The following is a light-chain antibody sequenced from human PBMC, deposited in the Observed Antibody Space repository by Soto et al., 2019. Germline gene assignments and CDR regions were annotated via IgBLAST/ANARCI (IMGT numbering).Light chain of an antibody. V-gene: IGLV2-11*01. J-gene: IGLJ2*01. CDR3: CSYAGTYIPL. Sequence: QSVLTQPRSVSGSPGQSVTISCTGTSSDVGAYNFVSWYQHNPGKAPKLMIFDVSARPSGVPDLFSGSKSANTASLTISVLQTEDEADYYCCSYAGTYIPLFGGGTKLTVL. CDR1: SSDVGAYNF. CDR2: DVS.